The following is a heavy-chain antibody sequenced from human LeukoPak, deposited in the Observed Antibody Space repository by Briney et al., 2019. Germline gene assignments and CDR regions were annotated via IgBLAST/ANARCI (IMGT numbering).Heavy chain of an antibody. J-gene: IGHJ4*02. CDR2: IDSDGGRI. V-gene: IGHV3-74*01. Sequence: GGSLRLSCAASGFTFSNTWMHWVRQAPGKGVVWVSRIDSDGGRITYADSVKGRFTISRDNAKNTVYLQMHSLRAEDTAVYYCARDWYFSIDYWGQGTLVTVSS. CDR1: GFTFSNTW. D-gene: IGHD6-13*01. CDR3: ARDWYFSIDY.